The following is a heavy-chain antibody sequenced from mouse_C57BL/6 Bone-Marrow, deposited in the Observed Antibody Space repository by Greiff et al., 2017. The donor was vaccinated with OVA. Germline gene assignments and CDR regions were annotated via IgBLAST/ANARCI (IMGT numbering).Heavy chain of an antibody. D-gene: IGHD1-1*01. J-gene: IGHJ2*01. CDR2: IHPSDSDT. CDR1: GYTFTSYW. Sequence: VQLQQPGAELVKPGASVKVSCKASGYTFTSYWMHWVKQRPGQGLEWIGRIHPSDSDTNSNQKFKGKATLTVYKSSSTAYMQLSSLTSEDSAVYYCAIRLLRYPSDYCDYWGQGTTLTVSS. V-gene: IGHV1-74*01. CDR3: AIRLLRYPSDYCDY.